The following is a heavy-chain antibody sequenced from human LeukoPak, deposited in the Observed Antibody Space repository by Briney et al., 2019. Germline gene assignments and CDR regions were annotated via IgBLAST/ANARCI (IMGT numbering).Heavy chain of an antibody. Sequence: GGSLRLSCAASGFIFSSYDMHWVRQATGKRLEWVSGIDTAGDTYYPGSVKGRFTISRDNAKNSLYLQMNSLRAEDTAVYYCARDHGSGSYYRENRDFDYWGQGTLVTVSS. CDR3: ARDHGSGSYYRENRDFDY. CDR1: GFIFSSYD. CDR2: IDTAGDT. J-gene: IGHJ4*02. D-gene: IGHD1-26*01. V-gene: IGHV3-13*01.